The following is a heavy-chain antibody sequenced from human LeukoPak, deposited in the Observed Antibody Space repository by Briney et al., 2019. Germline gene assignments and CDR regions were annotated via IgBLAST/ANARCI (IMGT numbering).Heavy chain of an antibody. CDR3: ATGGSLSYYESSGLGADF. CDR2: INPNSGGT. V-gene: IGHV1-2*02. Sequence: ASVKVSCKASGYXFTGYYIHWVRQAPGQGLKWMGWINPNSGGTNYAQKFQGRVTMTRDTSISTAYMELSRLRSDDTAVFYCATGGSLSYYESSGLGADFWGQGTLVTVSS. J-gene: IGHJ4*02. CDR1: GYXFTGYY. D-gene: IGHD3-22*01.